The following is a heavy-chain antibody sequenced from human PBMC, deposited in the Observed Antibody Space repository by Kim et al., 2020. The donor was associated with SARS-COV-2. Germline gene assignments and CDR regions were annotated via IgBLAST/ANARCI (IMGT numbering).Heavy chain of an antibody. V-gene: IGHV7-4-1*02. CDR3: ARDAWVDCGRTSCFDY. CDR1: GYKFNTYA. J-gene: IGHJ4*02. Sequence: ASVKVSCKASGYKFNTYALNWLRQAPGQGLEWVGWINTQTGSPTYARAFTGRFVFSLDTSATTAYLQIINLEAADSAVYYCARDAWVDCGRTSCFDYWGQGSLVTVS. D-gene: IGHD2-2*01. CDR2: INTQTGSP.